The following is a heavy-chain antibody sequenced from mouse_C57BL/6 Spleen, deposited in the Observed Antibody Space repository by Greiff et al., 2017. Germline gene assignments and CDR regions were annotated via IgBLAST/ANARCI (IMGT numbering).Heavy chain of an antibody. CDR1: GYTFTSYW. CDR2: INPSNGGT. Sequence: QVQLQQPGTELVKPGASVKLSCKASGYTFTSYWMHWVKQRPGQGLEWIGNINPSNGGTNYNEKFKNKATLTVDQSSSTAYLQLSRLTSEDSAVYYCARVYYGTPYYAMDYWCQGTSVTVSS. CDR3: ARVYYGTPYYAMDY. J-gene: IGHJ4*01. D-gene: IGHD2-1*01. V-gene: IGHV1-53*01.